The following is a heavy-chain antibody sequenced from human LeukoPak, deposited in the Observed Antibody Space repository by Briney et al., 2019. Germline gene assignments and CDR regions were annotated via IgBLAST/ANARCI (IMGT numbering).Heavy chain of an antibody. Sequence: GESLKISCKASGYNFASGYWIAWVRQMPGKGLEWMGIIYPGDSNTRYSPSFQGQVTMSVDKSLSTAYLQWNSLKASDTATYYCARSGYNYAYVYWGQGTLVTVSS. CDR2: IYPGDSNT. J-gene: IGHJ4*02. V-gene: IGHV5-51*01. CDR1: GYNFASGYW. D-gene: IGHD3-16*01. CDR3: ARSGYNYAYVY.